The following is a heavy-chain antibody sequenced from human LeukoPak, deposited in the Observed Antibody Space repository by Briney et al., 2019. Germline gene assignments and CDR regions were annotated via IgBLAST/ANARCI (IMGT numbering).Heavy chain of an antibody. J-gene: IGHJ4*02. CDR1: GFTFSSYG. V-gene: IGHV3-30*02. CDR2: IRYDGSNK. Sequence: GGSLRLSCAASGFTFSSYGMHWVRQAPGKGLEWVAFIRYDGSNKYYADSVKGRFTISRDNSKNTLYLQMNSLRAEDTAVYYCAKEEYSSGWYSASDWGQGTLVTVSS. CDR3: AKEEYSSGWYSASD. D-gene: IGHD6-19*01.